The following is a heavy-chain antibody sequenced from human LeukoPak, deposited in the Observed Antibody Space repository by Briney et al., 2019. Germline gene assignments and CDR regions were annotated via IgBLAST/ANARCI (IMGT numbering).Heavy chain of an antibody. Sequence: SETLSLTCTVSGYSISTGYYWDWIRQPPGKGLEWIGTFYHGGSTYYNPSLKSRVTISVDTSKNQFSLKLSSVTAADTAVYYCARELATAGITYYMDVWGKGTTVTTSS. D-gene: IGHD6-13*01. CDR1: GYSISTGYY. CDR2: FYHGGST. V-gene: IGHV4-38-2*02. J-gene: IGHJ6*03. CDR3: ARELATAGITYYMDV.